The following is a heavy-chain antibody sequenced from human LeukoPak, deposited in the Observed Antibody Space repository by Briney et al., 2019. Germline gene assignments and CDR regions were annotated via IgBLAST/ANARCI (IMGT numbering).Heavy chain of an antibody. CDR1: GGSISSGGYS. Sequence: SETLSLTCAVSGGSISSGGYSWSWIRQPPGKGLEWIGYIYYSGSTYYNPSLKSRVTISVDTSKNQFSLKLSSVTAADTAVFYCASFSESDAFDIWGQGTMVTVSS. CDR3: ASFSESDAFDI. V-gene: IGHV4-30-4*07. J-gene: IGHJ3*02. CDR2: IYYSGST. D-gene: IGHD2/OR15-2a*01.